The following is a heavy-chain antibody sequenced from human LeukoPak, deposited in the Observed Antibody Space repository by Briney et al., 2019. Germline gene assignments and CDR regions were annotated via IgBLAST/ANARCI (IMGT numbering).Heavy chain of an antibody. J-gene: IGHJ4*02. CDR1: GFTFSTYA. V-gene: IGHV3-30*04. Sequence: GGSLRLSCAASGFTFSTYAMHWVRQAPGKGLEWVAVISYDGSHKFYADSVKGRFTISRDNSKNTLYLQMNSLRAEDTAVYYCAKSGYNRFDYWGQGTLVTVSS. CDR3: AKSGYNRFDY. D-gene: IGHD5-24*01. CDR2: ISYDGSHK.